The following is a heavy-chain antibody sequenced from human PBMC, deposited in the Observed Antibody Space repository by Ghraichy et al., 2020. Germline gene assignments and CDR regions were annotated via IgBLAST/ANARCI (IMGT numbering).Heavy chain of an antibody. Sequence: GGSLRLSCAASGFTFSSYWMSWVRQAPGKGLEWVANIKQDGSEKYYGDSVKGRFTISRDNAKNSLYLQMNSLRAEDTAVYYCARGRPPARGPNGGTGDWGQGTLVTVSS. J-gene: IGHJ4*02. CDR1: GFTFSSYW. CDR2: IKQDGSEK. V-gene: IGHV3-7*01. CDR3: ARGRPPARGPNGGTGD. D-gene: IGHD3-16*01.